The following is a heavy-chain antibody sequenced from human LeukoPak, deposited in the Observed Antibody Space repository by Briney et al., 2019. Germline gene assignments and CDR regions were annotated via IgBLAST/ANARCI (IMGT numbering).Heavy chain of an antibody. CDR2: ISGSDGST. CDR3: AKKGCTSTTCYLNS. J-gene: IGHJ4*02. Sequence: HSGGSLRLSCAASGFTFSDYARSWVRQAPGKGLEWVSSISGSDGSTYYPDSVKGRFTLSRDNSKNTLYLQMNGLRVEDTAVYYCAKKGCTSTTCYLNSWGQGTLLTVSS. D-gene: IGHD2-2*01. V-gene: IGHV3-23*01. CDR1: GFTFSDYA.